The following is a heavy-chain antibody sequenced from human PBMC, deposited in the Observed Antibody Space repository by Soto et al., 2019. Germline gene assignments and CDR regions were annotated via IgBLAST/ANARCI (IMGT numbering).Heavy chain of an antibody. CDR2: ISVYNGHT. D-gene: IGHD4-17*01. Sequence: QVHLMQSGAEVKSPGASVRVSCKASGYTFRSYGVSWVRQAPGQGLEFMGWISVYNGHTNYAQTFQGRVTMTTDTSTSTAYMELRSLSSANTAVCFCAGCDFGDYVPTLDHCGQGTLVTVSA. CDR1: GYTFRSYG. CDR3: AGCDFGDYVPTLDH. J-gene: IGHJ4*02. V-gene: IGHV1-18*01.